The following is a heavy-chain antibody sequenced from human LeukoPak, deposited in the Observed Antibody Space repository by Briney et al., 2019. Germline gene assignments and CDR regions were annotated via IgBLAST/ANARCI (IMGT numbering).Heavy chain of an antibody. J-gene: IGHJ3*02. Sequence: GGSLRLSCAASGFTFSSYSMNWVRQAPGKGLEWLSYISSSGSTIYYAESVKGRFTISRDNAENSLHLQMNSLRAEDTAVYYCARDEIRTGAFDIWGQGTMVTVSS. V-gene: IGHV3-48*04. D-gene: IGHD3-10*01. CDR2: ISSSGSTI. CDR1: GFTFSSYS. CDR3: ARDEIRTGAFDI.